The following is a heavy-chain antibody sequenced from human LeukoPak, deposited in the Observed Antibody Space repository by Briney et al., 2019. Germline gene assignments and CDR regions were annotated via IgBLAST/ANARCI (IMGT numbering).Heavy chain of an antibody. CDR2: IYYSGST. V-gene: IGHV4-30-4*01. J-gene: IGHJ4*02. D-gene: IGHD4-17*01. CDR1: GGSISSGDYY. CDR3: ARVKQDYGETLDY. Sequence: PSETMSLTCTVSGGSISSGDYYWSWIRQPPGKGLEWIGYIYYSGSTYYNPSLKSRVTISVDTSKNQFSLKLSSVTAADTAVYYCARVKQDYGETLDYWGQGTLVTVSS.